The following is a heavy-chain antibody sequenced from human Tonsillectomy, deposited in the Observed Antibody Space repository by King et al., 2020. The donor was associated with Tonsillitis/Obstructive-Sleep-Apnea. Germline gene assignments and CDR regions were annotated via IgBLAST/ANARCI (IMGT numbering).Heavy chain of an antibody. Sequence: VQLVESGGGVVQPGRSLRLSCAASGFSFSSYAMHWVRQAPGKGLEWVALISYDGSKKYYADSIKGRFTISRDSSKNTLYLQMNSLRTEDTAVYYCARDPASYCSGGNCSSASFLGYYYMDVWGKGTTVTVSS. V-gene: IGHV3-30*01. CDR3: ARDPASYCSGGNCSSASFLGYYYMDV. D-gene: IGHD2-15*01. CDR1: GFSFSSYA. J-gene: IGHJ6*03. CDR2: ISYDGSKK.